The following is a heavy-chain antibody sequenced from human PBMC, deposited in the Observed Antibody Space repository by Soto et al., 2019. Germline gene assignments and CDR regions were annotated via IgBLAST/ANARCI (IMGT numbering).Heavy chain of an antibody. Sequence: ASVKVSCKASGYTFTGYYMHWVRQAPGQGLEWMGWINPNSGGTNYAQKFQGRVTMTRDTSISTAYMEPSRLRSDNTAVYYCARGDYDTSGGAFDIWGQGTMVTVSS. D-gene: IGHD3-22*01. CDR2: INPNSGGT. V-gene: IGHV1-2*02. CDR3: ARGDYDTSGGAFDI. CDR1: GYTFTGYY. J-gene: IGHJ3*02.